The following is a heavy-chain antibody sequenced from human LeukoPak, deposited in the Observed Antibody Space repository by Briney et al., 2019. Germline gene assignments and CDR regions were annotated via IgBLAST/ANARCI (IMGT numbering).Heavy chain of an antibody. Sequence: GGSLRLSCAASGFSFGDYYMSWIRQAPGKGLEWISFISDTGTYTKYAASVKGRFTISRDNAKNSLYLQMNSLRAEDTAVYYCARPEDSSGYPTCFDYWGQGTLVTVSS. CDR2: ISDTGTYT. J-gene: IGHJ4*02. CDR3: ARPEDSSGYPTCFDY. V-gene: IGHV3-11*06. CDR1: GFSFGDYY. D-gene: IGHD3-22*01.